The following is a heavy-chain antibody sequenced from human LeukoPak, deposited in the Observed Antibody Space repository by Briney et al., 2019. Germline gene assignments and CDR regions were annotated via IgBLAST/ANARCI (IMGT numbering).Heavy chain of an antibody. D-gene: IGHD7-27*01. V-gene: IGHV3-74*01. Sequence: TRGSLRLSCAVSGFTFSSYWMHWVRQAPGKGLVWVSRILGGGSTTSYADSVKGRFTTSRDNAKNTLYLQMTGVRAEDTAVYYCARGLPGDPVGFDSWGQGTLVTVSS. J-gene: IGHJ4*02. CDR2: ILGGGSTT. CDR3: ARGLPGDPVGFDS. CDR1: GFTFSSYW.